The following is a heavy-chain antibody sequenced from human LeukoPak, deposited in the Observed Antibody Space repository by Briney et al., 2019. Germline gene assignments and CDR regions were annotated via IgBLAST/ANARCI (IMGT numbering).Heavy chain of an antibody. CDR1: GGTFSSYA. Sequence: SVKVSCKASGGTFSSYAISWVRQAPGQGLEWMGGIIPIFGTANYAQKFQGRVTITADESTSTAYMELSSLRSEDTAVYYCASLYSSSFSALDYWGQGTLVTVSS. CDR3: ASLYSSSFSALDY. V-gene: IGHV1-69*01. CDR2: IIPIFGTA. D-gene: IGHD6-13*01. J-gene: IGHJ4*02.